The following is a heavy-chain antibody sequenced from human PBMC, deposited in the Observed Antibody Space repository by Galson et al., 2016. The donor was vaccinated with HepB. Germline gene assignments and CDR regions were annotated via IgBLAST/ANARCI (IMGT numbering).Heavy chain of an antibody. CDR3: ARTRVGVVDY. J-gene: IGHJ4*02. D-gene: IGHD1-26*01. Sequence: LVKPTQTLTLTCTFSGFSLTTNGMSMSWIRQPPGKALEWLARIDWDDDKYYSPSLKTRLYISKDTSKNQVVLMMTNMDPVDTGTYFCARTRVGVVDYWGQGTLVTVSS. CDR2: IDWDDDK. CDR1: GFSLTTNGMS. V-gene: IGHV2-70*11.